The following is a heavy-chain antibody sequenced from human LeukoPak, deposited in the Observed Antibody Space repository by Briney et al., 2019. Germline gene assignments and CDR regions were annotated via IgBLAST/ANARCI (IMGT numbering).Heavy chain of an antibody. J-gene: IGHJ5*02. Sequence: SQTLSLTCIVSGDSISSGSYYWTWIRQTPGKGLEWIGYIYYNGDTHYNPSLNSRLSMSVDTPKKQFSLNLRSVTAADTAVYYCVRGPYGSSISNWFDPWGQGLLVTVSS. CDR1: GDSISSGSYY. CDR3: VRGPYGSSISNWFDP. CDR2: IYYNGDT. V-gene: IGHV4-61*01. D-gene: IGHD3-10*01.